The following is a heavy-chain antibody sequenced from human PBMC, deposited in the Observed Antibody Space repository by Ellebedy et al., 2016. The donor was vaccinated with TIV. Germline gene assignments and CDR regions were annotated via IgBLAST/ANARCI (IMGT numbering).Heavy chain of an antibody. D-gene: IGHD3-16*02. CDR3: ARSVRLRLGELSFPDY. CDR2: INPNSGGT. V-gene: IGHV1-2*02. Sequence: ASVKVSXXASGYTFTGYYMHWVRQAPGQGLEWMGWINPNSGGTNYAQKFQGRVTMTRDTSISTAYMELSRLRSDDTAVYYCARSVRLRLGELSFPDYWGQGTLVTVSS. J-gene: IGHJ4*02. CDR1: GYTFTGYY.